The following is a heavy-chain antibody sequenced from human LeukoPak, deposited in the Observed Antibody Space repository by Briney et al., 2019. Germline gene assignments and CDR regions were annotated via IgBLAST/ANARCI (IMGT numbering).Heavy chain of an antibody. CDR2: IYYSGST. V-gene: IGHV4-31*03. D-gene: IGHD2-15*01. J-gene: IGHJ3*02. CDR3: AREGSRSKSLSDAFDI. Sequence: SQTLSLTCTVSGGSISSGGYYWSWIRQHPGKGLEWIGYIYYSGSTYYNPSLKSRVTILVDTSKNQYYLKLSSVTAADTAVYYCAREGSRSKSLSDAFDIWGQGTMVTVSS. CDR1: GGSISSGGYY.